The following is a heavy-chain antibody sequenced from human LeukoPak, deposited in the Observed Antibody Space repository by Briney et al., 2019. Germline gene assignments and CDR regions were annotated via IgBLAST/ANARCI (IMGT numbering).Heavy chain of an antibody. J-gene: IGHJ4*02. Sequence: ASVKVSCKASGYTFTSYGISWGRQAPGQGLEWMGWISGYNGNTNYAQKLQGRVTMTTDTSTSTVYMELRSLRSDDTAVYYCARVLTGSGWYKDYWGQGTLVTVSS. CDR1: GYTFTSYG. D-gene: IGHD6-19*01. V-gene: IGHV1-18*04. CDR2: ISGYNGNT. CDR3: ARVLTGSGWYKDY.